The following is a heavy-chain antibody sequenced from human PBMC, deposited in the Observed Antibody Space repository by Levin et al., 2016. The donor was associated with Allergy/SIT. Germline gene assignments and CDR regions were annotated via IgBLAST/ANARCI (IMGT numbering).Heavy chain of an antibody. J-gene: IGHJ4*02. Sequence: GESLKISCAASGFTFRSYAMSWVRQAPGKGLEWVSAVSGGGGSTYYADSVKGRFTISRDNSKNTLYLQVNSLRAEDTAIYYCAKGLMFFDYWGQGTLVTVSS. CDR2: VSGGGGST. CDR3: AKGLMFFDY. CDR1: GFTFRSYA. V-gene: IGHV3-23*01. D-gene: IGHD2-8*01.